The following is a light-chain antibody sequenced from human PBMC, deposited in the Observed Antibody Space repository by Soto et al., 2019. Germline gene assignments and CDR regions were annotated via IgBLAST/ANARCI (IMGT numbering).Light chain of an antibody. CDR2: EGS. Sequence: SVLTHPASVSGSPGQSITISCTGTSSDVGSYNLVSWYQQHPGKAPKLMIYEGSKRPSGVSNRFSGSKSGNTASLTISGLQAEDEADYYCCSYAGSSTLYVFGTGTKV. CDR1: SSDVGSYNL. J-gene: IGLJ1*01. V-gene: IGLV2-23*01. CDR3: CSYAGSSTLYV.